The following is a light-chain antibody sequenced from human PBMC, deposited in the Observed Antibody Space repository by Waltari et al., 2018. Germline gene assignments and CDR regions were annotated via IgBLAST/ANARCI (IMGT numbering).Light chain of an antibody. Sequence: QSVLPPPPPVSAAPGQRVTLTCSGGRLNTGNNYVSCYRQFPGTAPKLLIYENTERPSGIPGRFSGSKSGTSATLDITGLQAGDEADYYCGTWDSSLSGAVFGGGTHLTVL. CDR3: GTWDSSLSGAV. CDR2: ENT. V-gene: IGLV1-51*02. J-gene: IGLJ7*01. CDR1: RLNTGNNY.